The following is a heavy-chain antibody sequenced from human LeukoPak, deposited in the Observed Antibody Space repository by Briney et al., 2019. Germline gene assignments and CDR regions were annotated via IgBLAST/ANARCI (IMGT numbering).Heavy chain of an antibody. J-gene: IGHJ4*02. CDR3: ARERVIAAAGDGFDS. CDR1: GFIFTSYS. CDR2: ITSSTSTI. V-gene: IGHV3-48*02. Sequence: QTGGSLRLSCAASGFIFTSYSIDWVRQAPGKGLEWLSFITSSTSTIYYADSVRGRFTISRDNAKNSVYLQMNSLRDEDTAVYYCARERVIAAAGDGFDSWGQGTLVTVSS. D-gene: IGHD2-21*01.